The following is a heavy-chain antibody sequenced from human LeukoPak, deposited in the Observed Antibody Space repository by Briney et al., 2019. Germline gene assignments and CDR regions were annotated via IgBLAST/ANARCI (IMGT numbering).Heavy chain of an antibody. CDR2: IKQDGSER. J-gene: IGHJ5*01. CDR3: AREVAARRLGSWVDP. CDR1: GFIISSYW. D-gene: IGHD6-6*01. V-gene: IGHV3-7*01. Sequence: GGSLRLSCAASGFIISSYWMTWVRQAPGKGLEWVANIKQDGSERNYVDSVRGRFTVSRDNAKNSLYLQMNSLRVEDTAVYYCAREVAARRLGSWVDPWGQGTQVIVSS.